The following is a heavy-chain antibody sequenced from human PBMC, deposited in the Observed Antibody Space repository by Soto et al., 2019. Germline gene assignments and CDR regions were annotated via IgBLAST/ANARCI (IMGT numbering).Heavy chain of an antibody. CDR2: IYYSGST. CDR1: GGSISSGGYY. V-gene: IGHV4-31*03. J-gene: IGHJ5*02. Sequence: SETLSLTCTVSGGSISSGGYYWSWIRQHPGKGLEWIGYIYYSGSTYYNPSLKSRVTISVDTSKNQFPLKLSSVTAADTAVYYCARSTPYYYDSSGYPPFDPWGQGTLVTVSS. CDR3: ARSTPYYYDSSGYPPFDP. D-gene: IGHD3-22*01.